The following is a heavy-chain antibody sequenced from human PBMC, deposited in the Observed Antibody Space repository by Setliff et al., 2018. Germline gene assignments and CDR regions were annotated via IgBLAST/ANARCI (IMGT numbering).Heavy chain of an antibody. V-gene: IGHV4-34*01. CDR1: GGSFIGYY. CDR2: IYYSGST. CDR3: AGSLGGFDY. D-gene: IGHD3-16*01. J-gene: IGHJ4*02. Sequence: PSETLSLTCAVYGGSFIGYYWSWIRQHPGKGLEWIGSIYYSGSTYYNPSLKSRVTISVDTSKNQFSLTLSSVTAADTAVYYCAGSLGGFDYWGQGTLVTVSS.